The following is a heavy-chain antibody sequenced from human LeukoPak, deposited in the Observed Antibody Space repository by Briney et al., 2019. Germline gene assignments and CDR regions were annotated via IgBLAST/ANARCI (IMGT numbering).Heavy chain of an antibody. CDR1: GYSFTSYW. J-gene: IGHJ4*02. D-gene: IGHD4-17*01. Sequence: GESLKISCQGSGYSFTSYWIGWVRQMPGKGLEWMGIIYPGDSDTRYSPSFQGQVTISADKSISTAYLQWSSLKASDTAMYYYARHVTLSTVTTEGFDYWGQGTLVTVSS. V-gene: IGHV5-51*01. CDR3: ARHVTLSTVTTEGFDY. CDR2: IYPGDSDT.